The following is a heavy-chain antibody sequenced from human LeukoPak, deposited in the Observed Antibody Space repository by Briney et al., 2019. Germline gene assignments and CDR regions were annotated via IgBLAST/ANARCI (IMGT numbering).Heavy chain of an antibody. CDR3: ASSGVLRYFDWLIQDTAVPY. Sequence: PGGSLRLSCAASGFTLSSYDMHWVRQATGKGLEWVSAIGTAGDTYYPGSVKGRFTISRENAKNSLYLQMNSLRAGDTAVYYCASSGVLRYFDWLIQDTAVPYWGQGTLVTVSS. V-gene: IGHV3-13*01. CDR2: IGTAGDT. D-gene: IGHD3-9*01. CDR1: GFTLSSYD. J-gene: IGHJ4*02.